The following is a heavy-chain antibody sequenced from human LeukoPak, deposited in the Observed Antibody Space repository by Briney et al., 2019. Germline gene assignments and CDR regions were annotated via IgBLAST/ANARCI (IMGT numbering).Heavy chain of an antibody. Sequence: PSETLSLTCAVYGGSFSGYYWSWIRQPPGKGLEWIGEINHSGSTNYNPSLKSRVTISVDTSKNQFSLKLSSVTAADTAVYYCARRPGYSSGWSVKRWFDPWGQGTLVTVSS. D-gene: IGHD6-19*01. V-gene: IGHV4-34*01. CDR2: INHSGST. CDR1: GGSFSGYY. J-gene: IGHJ5*02. CDR3: ARRPGYSSGWSVKRWFDP.